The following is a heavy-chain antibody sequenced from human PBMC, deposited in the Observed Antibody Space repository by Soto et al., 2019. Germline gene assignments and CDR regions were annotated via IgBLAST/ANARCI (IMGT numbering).Heavy chain of an antibody. J-gene: IGHJ4*02. CDR3: ASHRTFWPFDS. CDR1: GVSIRIRDSISTRSFY. V-gene: IGHV4-39*01. CDR2: ISYSDGS. D-gene: IGHD2-8*01. Sequence: SYTLSLTCTVCGVSIRIRDSISTRSFYWGWMRQHPGKGLQWIASISYSDGSFYNSSLKSRLTISVDTSKNQFSLSLRSVTAADTAVYYCASHRTFWPFDSWGQGTVVT.